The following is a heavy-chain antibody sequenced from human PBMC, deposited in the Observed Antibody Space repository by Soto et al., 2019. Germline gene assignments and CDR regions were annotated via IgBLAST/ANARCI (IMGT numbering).Heavy chain of an antibody. D-gene: IGHD5-18*01. J-gene: IGHJ4*02. CDR2: IYYDGST. V-gene: IGHV4-59*01. Sequence: VSGGSSSHYYRSRILKPPGKGLEWIGYIYYDGSTSYNPSLRSRVTISVDTSKNQFSLILSSVTSADTAVYYCAREVRDTAVADFDYWGQGTLVTVYS. CDR3: AREVRDTAVADFDY. CDR1: GGSSSHYY.